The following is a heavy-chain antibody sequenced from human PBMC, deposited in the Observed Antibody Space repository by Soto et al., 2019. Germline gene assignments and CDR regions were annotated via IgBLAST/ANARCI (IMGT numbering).Heavy chain of an antibody. D-gene: IGHD3-10*01. V-gene: IGHV2-26*01. Sequence: QVTLKESGPVLVKPTETLTLTCTVSGFSLSNARMGVSWIRQPPGKALEWLAHIFSNDEKSYSTSLKSRLIISKDTAKSQVGLTKTNMDPVDTATYYCARMGEDGLLPWGQGTLGTDYS. CDR1: GFSLSNARMG. CDR3: ARMGEDGLLP. J-gene: IGHJ5*02. CDR2: IFSNDEK.